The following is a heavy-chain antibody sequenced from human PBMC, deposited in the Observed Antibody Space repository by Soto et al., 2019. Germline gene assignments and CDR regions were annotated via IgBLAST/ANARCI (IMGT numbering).Heavy chain of an antibody. D-gene: IGHD3-10*01. CDR2: ISSSSSTI. CDR1: GLTFSSYS. V-gene: IGHV3-48*02. Sequence: GSLRLSCAATGLTFSSYSMNWVRQAPGKGLEWVSYISSSSSTIYYADSVKGRITVSGDNAKNSLYLQINSLRHEDTAVYYCARGGSPRDYGMDVWGQGTTVTVSS. J-gene: IGHJ6*02. CDR3: ARGGSPRDYGMDV.